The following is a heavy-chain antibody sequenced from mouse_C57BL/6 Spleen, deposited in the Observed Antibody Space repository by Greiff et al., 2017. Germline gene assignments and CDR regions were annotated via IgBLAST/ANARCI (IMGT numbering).Heavy chain of an antibody. CDR3: ARYELAFDY. D-gene: IGHD4-1*01. CDR2: INPGSGGT. V-gene: IGHV1-54*01. CDR1: GYAFTNYL. Sequence: VMLVESGAELVRPGTSVKVSCKASGYAFTNYLIEWVKQRPGQGLEWIGVINPGSGGTNYNEKFKGKATLTADKSSSTAYMQLSSLTSEDSAVYFCARYELAFDYWGQGTTLTVSS. J-gene: IGHJ2*01.